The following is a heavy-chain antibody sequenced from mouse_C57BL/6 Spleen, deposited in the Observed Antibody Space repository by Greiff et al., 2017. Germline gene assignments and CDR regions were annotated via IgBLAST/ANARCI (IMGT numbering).Heavy chain of an antibody. Sequence: EVKVVESGTVLARPGASVKMSCKTSGYTFTSYWMHWVKQRPGQGLEWIGAIYPGNSDTSYNQKFKGKAKLTAVTSASTAYMELSSLTNEDSAVYYCTREELGRRFDYWGQGTTLTVSS. CDR1: GYTFTSYW. V-gene: IGHV1-5*01. CDR2: IYPGNSDT. D-gene: IGHD4-1*01. CDR3: TREELGRRFDY. J-gene: IGHJ2*01.